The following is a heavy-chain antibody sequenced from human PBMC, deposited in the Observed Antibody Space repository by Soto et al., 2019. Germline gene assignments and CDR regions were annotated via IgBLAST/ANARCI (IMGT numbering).Heavy chain of an antibody. J-gene: IGHJ6*02. CDR3: ARESQYYYGMDV. CDR1: GGSISISNW. Sequence: SETLSLTCAVSGGSISISNWWSWFRQPPGKGLEWIGEIYHSGSTNYNPSLKSRVTISVDKSKNQFSLKLSSVTAADTAVYYCARESQYYYGMDVWGQGTTVTVSS. V-gene: IGHV4-4*02. CDR2: IYHSGST.